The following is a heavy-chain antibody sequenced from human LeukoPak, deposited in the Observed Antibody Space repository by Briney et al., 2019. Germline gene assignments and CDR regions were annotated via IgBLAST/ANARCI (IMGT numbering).Heavy chain of an antibody. J-gene: IGHJ6*03. Sequence: PSETLSLTCTVSGGSTSSYYWSWIRQPAGKGLEWIGRMYTSGSTNYNPSLKSRVTMSVDTSKNQFSLKLSSVTAADTAVYYCAGGYHYYYMDVWGQGTMITVSS. V-gene: IGHV4-4*07. CDR1: GGSTSSYY. CDR2: MYTSGST. D-gene: IGHD2-15*01. CDR3: AGGYHYYYMDV.